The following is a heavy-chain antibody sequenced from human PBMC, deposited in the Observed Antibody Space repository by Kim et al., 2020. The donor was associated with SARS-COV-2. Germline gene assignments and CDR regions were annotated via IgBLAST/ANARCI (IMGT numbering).Heavy chain of an antibody. V-gene: IGHV4-34*01. D-gene: IGHD6-13*01. Sequence: SETLSLTCAVYGGSFSGYYWSWIRQPPGKGLEWIGEINHSGSTNYNPSLKSRVTISVDTSKNQFALKLSSVTAAGTAVYYCARGPGYSSSWYGARNWFDPGGQGTLVTVSS. CDR2: INHSGST. CDR1: GGSFSGYY. J-gene: IGHJ5*02. CDR3: ARGPGYSSSWYGARNWFDP.